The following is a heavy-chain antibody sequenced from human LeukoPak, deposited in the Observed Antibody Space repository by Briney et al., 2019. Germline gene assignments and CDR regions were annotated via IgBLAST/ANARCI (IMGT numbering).Heavy chain of an antibody. CDR3: ARHPLRAGKFDWHQTPNWFGP. D-gene: IGHD3-9*01. Sequence: PGGSLRLSCAASGFTFSDYYMSWIRQAPGKGLEWVSYISSSSSYTNYADSVKGRFTISRDNAKNSLYLQMNRLRAEDTAVYYCARHPLRAGKFDWHQTPNWFGPWGQGTLVTVSP. CDR2: ISSSSSYT. V-gene: IGHV3-11*06. J-gene: IGHJ5*02. CDR1: GFTFSDYY.